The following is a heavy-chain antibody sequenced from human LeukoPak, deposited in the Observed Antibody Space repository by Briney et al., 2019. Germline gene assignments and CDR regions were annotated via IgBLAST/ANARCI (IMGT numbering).Heavy chain of an antibody. CDR2: INPNSGGT. Sequence: ASVKVSCKASGYTFTGYYMHWVRQAPGQGLEWMGWINPNSGGTNCAQKFQGWVTMTRDTSISTAYMELSRLRSDDTAVYYCARALRGYSYGSLDPWGQGTLVTVSS. D-gene: IGHD5-18*01. J-gene: IGHJ5*02. CDR3: ARALRGYSYGSLDP. CDR1: GYTFTGYY. V-gene: IGHV1-2*04.